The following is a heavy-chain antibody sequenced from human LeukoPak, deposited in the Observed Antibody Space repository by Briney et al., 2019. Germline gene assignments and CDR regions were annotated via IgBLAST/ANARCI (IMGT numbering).Heavy chain of an antibody. Sequence: GGSLRLSCAASGFTFSSYAMNWVRQAPGKGLEWVSFISGSSSNIYYADSVKGRFTISRDNAKNSLYLQVNSLRDEDTAVYYCARGRVTDYWGQGTLVTVSS. V-gene: IGHV3-48*02. CDR1: GFTFSSYA. CDR2: ISGSSSNI. CDR3: ARGRVTDY. D-gene: IGHD2-21*02. J-gene: IGHJ4*02.